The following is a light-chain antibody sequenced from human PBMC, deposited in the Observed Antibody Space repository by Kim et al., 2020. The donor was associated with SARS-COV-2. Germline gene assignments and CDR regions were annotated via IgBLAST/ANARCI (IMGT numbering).Light chain of an antibody. CDR1: KLGDKY. Sequence: SYELTQPPSVSVSPGQTASITCSGDKLGDKYACLYQQKPGQSPVLVIYRDTERPSGIPERFSGSNSGNTATLTISGTQPMDEADYYCQAWDISTVFGGGTKLTVL. V-gene: IGLV3-1*01. CDR2: RDT. J-gene: IGLJ3*02. CDR3: QAWDISTV.